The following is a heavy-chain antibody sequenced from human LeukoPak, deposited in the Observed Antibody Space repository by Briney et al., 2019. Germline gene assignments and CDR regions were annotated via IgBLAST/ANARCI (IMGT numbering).Heavy chain of an antibody. J-gene: IGHJ4*02. CDR2: IHTSGGT. CDR3: AKEGMIRGVIDY. V-gene: IGHV4-4*07. CDR1: GASISPYY. Sequence: PSETLSLTCTVSGASISPYYWTWIRQPAGKGLEWIGHIHTSGGTNYNPSLKSRVTMSLDTSKNQLSLKLNSVTAADTAVYYCAKEGMIRGVIDYWGQGALVTVSS. D-gene: IGHD3-10*01.